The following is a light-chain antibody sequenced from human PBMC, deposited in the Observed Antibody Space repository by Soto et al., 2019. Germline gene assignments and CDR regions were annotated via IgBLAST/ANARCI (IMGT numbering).Light chain of an antibody. CDR3: TSWGI. CDR2: LVS. J-gene: IGLJ1*01. Sequence: QSALTQPASVSGSPGQSFTISCTGTTSDIGDYNYVSWYQHLPDKVPKLIISLVSNRPSGVSNRFSGSKSGNTASLTISGLQAEDEGDYYCTSWGIFGPGTKVTVL. CDR1: TSDIGDYNY. V-gene: IGLV2-14*01.